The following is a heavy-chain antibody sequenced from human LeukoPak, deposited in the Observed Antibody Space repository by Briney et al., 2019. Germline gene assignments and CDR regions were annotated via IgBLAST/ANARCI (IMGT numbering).Heavy chain of an antibody. V-gene: IGHV3-74*01. D-gene: IGHD7-27*01. CDR3: VRDKLTGASRLDY. J-gene: IGHJ4*02. CDR1: GNYW. CDR2: INSDGSWT. Sequence: PGGSLRLSCAASGNYWMHWVRQAPGKGLVWVSHINSDGSWTSYADSVKGRFTISRDNAKNSLYLQMNSLRAEDTAVYYCVRDKLTGASRLDYWGQGTLLTVSS.